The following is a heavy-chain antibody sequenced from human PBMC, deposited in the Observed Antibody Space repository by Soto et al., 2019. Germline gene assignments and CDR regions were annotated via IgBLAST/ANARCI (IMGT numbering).Heavy chain of an antibody. J-gene: IGHJ6*02. V-gene: IGHV1-69*01. Sequence: QVQLVQSGAEVKKPGSSVKVSCKASGGTFSSYAISWVRQAPGQGLEWMGAIIPIFGTANYAQKFQGRVTITADESTSTAYMELSSLRSEDTAVYYCARDGRAAARHGGYYYYGMDVWGQGTTVTVSS. D-gene: IGHD6-13*01. CDR3: ARDGRAAARHGGYYYYGMDV. CDR1: GGTFSSYA. CDR2: IIPIFGTA.